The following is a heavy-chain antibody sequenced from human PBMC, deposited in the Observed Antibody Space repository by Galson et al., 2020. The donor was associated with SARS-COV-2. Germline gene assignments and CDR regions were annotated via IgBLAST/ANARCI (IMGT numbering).Heavy chain of an antibody. CDR3: AKSINYGRRGQFDY. CDR2: ISGSGDVT. CDR1: GFTFSTYG. Sequence: GESLKISCAASGFTFSTYGMTWARQAPGKGLEWVSGISGSGDVTDYADSVKGRFTISRDNSKNTVHLQMNSLRVEDTAVYYCAKSINYGRRGQFDYWGRGTLVTVSS. J-gene: IGHJ4*02. D-gene: IGHD3-10*02. V-gene: IGHV3-23*01.